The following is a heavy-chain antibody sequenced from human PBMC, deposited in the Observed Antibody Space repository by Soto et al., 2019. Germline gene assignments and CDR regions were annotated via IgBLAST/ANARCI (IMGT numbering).Heavy chain of an antibody. CDR1: GYSITSCY. V-gene: IGHV1-46*03. J-gene: IGHJ4*02. CDR2: INPSGGSP. CDR3: ARDPIAAAGSGFFDY. Sequence: ASVKVSCKASGYSITSCYMHWVRQAPGQGLEWMGIINPSGGSPNYVQKFQGRVTMTSDTSTSTVYMELSSLSSEDTAVYYCARDPIAAAGSGFFDYWGQGTLVTVSS. D-gene: IGHD6-13*01.